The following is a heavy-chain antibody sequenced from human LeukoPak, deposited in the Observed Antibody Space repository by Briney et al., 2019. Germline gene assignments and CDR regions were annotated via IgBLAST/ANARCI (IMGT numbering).Heavy chain of an antibody. V-gene: IGHV1-46*01. D-gene: IGHD1-26*01. CDR2: INPSSGVT. Sequence: AASVKVSCKPSGYTFTSYYIHWVRQAPGQGLEWMGIINPSSGVTNYAQKFQGRVTMTRDTSTSTVYMELSSQTSDDTAVYYCARATNFYYYYGMDVWGQGTTVTVSS. CDR1: GYTFTSYY. CDR3: ARATNFYYYYGMDV. J-gene: IGHJ6*02.